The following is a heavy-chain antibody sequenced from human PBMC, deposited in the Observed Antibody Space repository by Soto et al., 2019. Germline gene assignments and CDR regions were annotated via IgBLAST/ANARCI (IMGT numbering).Heavy chain of an antibody. Sequence: QLQLQESGSGLVKASLTLSLTCAVSGGSISSGGYSWSWIRQPPGKGLEWIGYIYHSGSTYYNPSLKSRVTISVDRSKNQFSLKLSSVTAADTAVYYCARDLPGGGMDVWGQGTTVTVSS. J-gene: IGHJ6*02. CDR1: GGSISSGGYS. D-gene: IGHD3-10*01. CDR3: ARDLPGGGMDV. V-gene: IGHV4-30-2*01. CDR2: IYHSGST.